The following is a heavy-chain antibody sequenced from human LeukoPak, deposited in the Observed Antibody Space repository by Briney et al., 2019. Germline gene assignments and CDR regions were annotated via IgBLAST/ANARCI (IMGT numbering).Heavy chain of an antibody. CDR1: VFTFSSYG. CDR2: ISYDGSNK. D-gene: IGHD1-14*01. J-gene: IGHJ4*02. Sequence: EWSLSLTRAASVFTFSSYGMHWVRPAPGRGLAGVTFISYDGSNKYYADSVKGRFTISRDNSKNTLYLQMNSLRAEDTAVYYCAKATRATETDSQDYWGQGILVTVSS. CDR3: AKATRATETDSQDY. V-gene: IGHV3-30*02.